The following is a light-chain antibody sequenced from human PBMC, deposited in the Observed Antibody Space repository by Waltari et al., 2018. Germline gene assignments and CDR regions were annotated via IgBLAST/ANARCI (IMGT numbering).Light chain of an antibody. Sequence: EVVLTQSPGTLSLSPGERATLSCRASQSVDSTHLAWYQQKPGQAPRLLIYAASTRDIGIPDRFSGSGSGTDFILTISRLEPEDFAVYYGQQYGGSPMYTFGQGTKLEIK. CDR2: AAS. CDR3: QQYGGSPMYT. CDR1: QSVDSTH. V-gene: IGKV3-20*01. J-gene: IGKJ2*01.